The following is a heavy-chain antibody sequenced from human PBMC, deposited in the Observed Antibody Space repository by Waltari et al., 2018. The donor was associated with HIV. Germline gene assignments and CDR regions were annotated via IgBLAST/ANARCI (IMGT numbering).Heavy chain of an antibody. CDR1: GGSISSDSYY. CDR3: ARELSDYGATAWFDY. D-gene: IGHD3-16*01. CDR2: IYTSGNT. Sequence: QVQLQESGPGLVKPSQTLSLTCTVSGGSISSDSYYWGWIRQAAGKGLEWIGRIYTSGNTNYRPSLKSRVTISMDTSKNQFSLRLSSVTAADTAVYYCARELSDYGATAWFDYWGRGTLVTVSS. V-gene: IGHV4-61*02. J-gene: IGHJ4*02.